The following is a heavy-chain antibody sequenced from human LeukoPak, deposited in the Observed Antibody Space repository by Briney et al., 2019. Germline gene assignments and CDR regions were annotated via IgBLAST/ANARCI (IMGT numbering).Heavy chain of an antibody. Sequence: PGGSLRLSCAASGFTFSSYAMHWVRQAPGKGLEWVAVISYDGSNKYYADSVKGRFTISRDNSKNTLYLQMNSLRAEDTAVYYCAKDGITMVRGVKFWYFDYWGQGTLVTVSS. CDR2: ISYDGSNK. J-gene: IGHJ4*02. CDR3: AKDGITMVRGVKFWYFDY. V-gene: IGHV3-30*04. CDR1: GFTFSSYA. D-gene: IGHD3-10*01.